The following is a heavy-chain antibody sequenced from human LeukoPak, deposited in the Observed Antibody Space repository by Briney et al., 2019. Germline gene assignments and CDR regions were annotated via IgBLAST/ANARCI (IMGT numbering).Heavy chain of an antibody. Sequence: SQTLSLTCAISGDSVSSNSAAWNWIRQSPSRGLEWLGRTYYRSKWYNDYAVSVKSRITINPDTSKNQCSLQLNPVTPEGTAVYYGARGLYSSSWGVYYYYYYMDVWGKGTAVTVSS. CDR2: TYYRSKWYN. CDR1: GDSVSSNSAA. J-gene: IGHJ6*03. D-gene: IGHD6-6*01. V-gene: IGHV6-1*01. CDR3: ARGLYSSSWGVYYYYYYMDV.